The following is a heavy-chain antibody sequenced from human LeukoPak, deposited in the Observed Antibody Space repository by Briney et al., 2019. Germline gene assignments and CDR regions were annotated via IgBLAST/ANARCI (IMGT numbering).Heavy chain of an antibody. D-gene: IGHD5-18*01. CDR3: AKSERGYSYGLFDY. CDR2: IRYDGSSK. CDR1: GFTFSSYG. V-gene: IGHV3-30*02. J-gene: IGHJ4*02. Sequence: GGSLRLSCAASGFTFSSYGMHWVRQAPGKGLEWVAFIRYDGSSKYYADSVKGRFTISRDNSKNTLYLQMNSLRAEDTAVYYCAKSERGYSYGLFDYWGQGTLVTVSS.